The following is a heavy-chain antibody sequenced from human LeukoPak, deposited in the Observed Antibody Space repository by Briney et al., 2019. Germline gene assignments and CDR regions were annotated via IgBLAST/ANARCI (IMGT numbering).Heavy chain of an antibody. V-gene: IGHV3-43*01. CDR3: AKDTDSAIGY. CDR1: GFTFDDYT. CDR2: ISWDGGST. J-gene: IGHJ4*02. D-gene: IGHD5/OR15-5a*01. Sequence: HAGGSLRLSCAASGFTFDDYTMHWVRQAPGKGLEWVSLISWDGGSTYYADSVKGRFTISRDNSKNSLYLEMNSLRTEDTALYYCAKDTDSAIGYWGQGTLVTVSS.